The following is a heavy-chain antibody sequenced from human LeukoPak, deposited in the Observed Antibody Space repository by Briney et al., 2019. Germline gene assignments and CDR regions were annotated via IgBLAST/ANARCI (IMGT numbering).Heavy chain of an antibody. D-gene: IGHD2-15*01. Sequence: QTGGSLRLSCAASGFTFGDYAVHWVRQAPGKGLEWVSLISGDGGTTYYADSVKGRFTISRDSSKNSLYLQMNSLRTEDTALYYCAKVLRGYCSGGSCYGYDFDYWGQGTLVTVSS. CDR3: AKVLRGYCSGGSCYGYDFDY. J-gene: IGHJ4*02. CDR1: GFTFGDYA. CDR2: ISGDGGTT. V-gene: IGHV3-43*02.